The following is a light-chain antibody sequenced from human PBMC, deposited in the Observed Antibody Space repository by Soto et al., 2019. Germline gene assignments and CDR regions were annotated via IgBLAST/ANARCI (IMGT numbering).Light chain of an antibody. CDR3: QQNNTVPLT. Sequence: DIEMTQSPSSLSASVGDRVIITCQASQAISNYLNWYQEKPGRVPKLLIYETSNLQTGVPSRFSGSGSGTDFTFTITNLQPEDIATYYCQQNNTVPLTFGGGTKVEIK. CDR1: QAISNY. V-gene: IGKV1-33*01. CDR2: ETS. J-gene: IGKJ4*02.